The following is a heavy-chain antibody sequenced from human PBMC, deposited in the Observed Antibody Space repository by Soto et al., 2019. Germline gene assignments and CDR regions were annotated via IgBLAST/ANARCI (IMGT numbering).Heavy chain of an antibody. D-gene: IGHD1-1*01. J-gene: IGHJ6*02. CDR1: GFLFRNYE. CDR3: VRVRRNDASDYYGMDV. V-gene: IGHV3-48*03. Sequence: EVRLVESGGDLVKSGGSLRLSCVGSGFLFRNYEMNWVRQAPGKGLEWLAHISTTGGHVSESDSVKGRFTISRDNTKHTLYLQMNSLRTEDTGVYYCVRVRRNDASDYYGMDVWGQGTTVTVSS. CDR2: ISTTGGHV.